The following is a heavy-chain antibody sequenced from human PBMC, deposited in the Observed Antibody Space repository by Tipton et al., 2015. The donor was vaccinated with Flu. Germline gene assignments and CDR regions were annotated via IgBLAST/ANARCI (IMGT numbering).Heavy chain of an antibody. D-gene: IGHD2-21*01. CDR2: INTAFAAP. Sequence: QMQLVQSGAEVKKPGSSVRVSCKASGGTFTNYAMSWVRQAPGQGLEWMGGINTAFAAPNYAQKFQGRVTIRADKSTSTVYMELSSLTSEATAVYFCARGRGVVIGYYYNMDVWGKGTTVTVSS. V-gene: IGHV1-69*06. J-gene: IGHJ6*03. CDR3: ARGRGVVIGYYYNMDV. CDR1: GGTFTNYA.